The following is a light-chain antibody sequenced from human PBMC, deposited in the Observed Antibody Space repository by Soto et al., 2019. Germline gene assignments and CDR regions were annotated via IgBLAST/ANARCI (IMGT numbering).Light chain of an antibody. CDR2: GNS. V-gene: IGLV1-40*01. Sequence: QAVVTQPPSVSGAPGQRVTISCTGSSSNIGAGYDVHWYQQLPGTAPKLLIYGNSNRPSGVPDRFSGSKSGTSASLAITGLQAEDEADYYCQYYDSSLSALVVFGGGTKVTFL. CDR3: QYYDSSLSALVV. CDR1: SSNIGAGYD. J-gene: IGLJ2*01.